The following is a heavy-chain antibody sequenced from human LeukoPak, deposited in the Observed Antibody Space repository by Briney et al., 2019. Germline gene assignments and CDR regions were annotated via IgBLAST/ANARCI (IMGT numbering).Heavy chain of an antibody. V-gene: IGHV1-8*01. D-gene: IGHD2-8*01. Sequence: ASVKVSCKASGYTFTSCDINWVRQATGQGLEWMGWMNPNSGNTGYGQSFQGRITMTRDISIGTAYMELSNLTSEDTAIYYCTKGFNGRRDNWGQGTLVTVSA. J-gene: IGHJ4*02. CDR3: TKGFNGRRDN. CDR1: GYTFTSCD. CDR2: MNPNSGNT.